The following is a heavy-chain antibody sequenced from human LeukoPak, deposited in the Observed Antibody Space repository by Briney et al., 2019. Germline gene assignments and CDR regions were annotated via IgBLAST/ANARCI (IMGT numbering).Heavy chain of an antibody. V-gene: IGHV3-30*03. CDR1: GFTFRNYG. J-gene: IGHJ4*02. CDR2: ISYDGSNK. Sequence: QPGRSLRLSCAASGFTFRNYGMQWVRQTPGKGLEWVTLISYDGSNKYYADSVKGRFTISRDNAKNILSLQMNSLRAEDTAVYYCVRDRVGPDYWGQGTLVTVSS. CDR3: VRDRVGPDY. D-gene: IGHD1-26*01.